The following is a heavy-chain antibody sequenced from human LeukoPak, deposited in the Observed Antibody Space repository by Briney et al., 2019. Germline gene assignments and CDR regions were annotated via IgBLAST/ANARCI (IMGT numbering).Heavy chain of an antibody. CDR3: ARDGSGYPYYYYYGMDV. CDR1: GGSISSSSYY. Sequence: PSETLSLTCTVSGGSISSSSYYWGWIRQPPGKGLEWIGSIYYSGSTYYNPSLKSRVTISVDTSKNQFSLKLSSVTAADTAVYYCARDGSGYPYYYYYGMDVWGQGTTVTVSS. D-gene: IGHD3-22*01. CDR2: IYYSGST. J-gene: IGHJ6*02. V-gene: IGHV4-39*07.